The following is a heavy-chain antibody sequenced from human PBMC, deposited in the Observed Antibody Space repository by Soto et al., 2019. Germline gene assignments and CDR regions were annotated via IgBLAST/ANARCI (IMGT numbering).Heavy chain of an antibody. V-gene: IGHV1-18*01. Sequence: QVQLVQSRGEVMKPGASVKVSCKTSGYSFTTYGISWVRQAPGQGLEWMGWISGYNGNTNYAQKLKGRLTMTTDTSTSTAYMELRSLTSDDTAVYYCAREGPAPYYYYGMDVWGQGSTVTVSS. CDR3: AREGPAPYYYYGMDV. CDR1: GYSFTTYG. CDR2: ISGYNGNT. J-gene: IGHJ6*02.